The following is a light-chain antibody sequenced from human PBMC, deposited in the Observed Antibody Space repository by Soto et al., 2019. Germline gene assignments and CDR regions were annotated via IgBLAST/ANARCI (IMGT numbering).Light chain of an antibody. V-gene: IGLV2-14*01. CDR1: SSDVGGHNY. J-gene: IGLJ2*01. CDR2: EAT. CDR3: SSYTIISALVL. Sequence: QSALTQPASVSGSPGQSITISCTGTSSDVGGHNYVSWYQQYPGKAPKLMIYEATHRPSGISNRCSGSKSGNTASLTISGLQADDEADYYCSSYTIISALVLFGGGTKLTVL.